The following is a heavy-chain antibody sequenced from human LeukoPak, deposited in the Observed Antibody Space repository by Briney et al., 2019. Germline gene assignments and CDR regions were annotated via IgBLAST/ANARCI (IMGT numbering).Heavy chain of an antibody. CDR2: IYYSGSS. D-gene: IGHD1-26*01. V-gene: IGHV4-59*01. Sequence: PSETLSLTCSVSGGSITSYYWSWIRQPPGKGLEWLGYIYYSGSSYYNPSLKSRVTISVDTSKNQFSLNLRSVTAADTAIYYCTRSSYSGTYAGGYWGPGTLVTVYS. CDR3: TRSSYSGTYAGGY. CDR1: GGSITSYY. J-gene: IGHJ4*02.